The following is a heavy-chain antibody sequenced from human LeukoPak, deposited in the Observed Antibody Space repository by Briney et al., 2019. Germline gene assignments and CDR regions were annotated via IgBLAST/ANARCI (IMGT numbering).Heavy chain of an antibody. CDR1: GGSISSYY. CDR2: IYYSGST. D-gene: IGHD3-22*01. J-gene: IGHJ4*02. Sequence: SETLSLTCTVSGGSISSYYWSWIRQPPGKGLEWIGYIYYSGSTNYNPSLKSRVTISVDTSKNQFSLKLSSVTAADTAVYYCARDNYYYDSSGYYYFDYWGQGTLVTVSS. CDR3: ARDNYYYDSSGYYYFDY. V-gene: IGHV4-59*12.